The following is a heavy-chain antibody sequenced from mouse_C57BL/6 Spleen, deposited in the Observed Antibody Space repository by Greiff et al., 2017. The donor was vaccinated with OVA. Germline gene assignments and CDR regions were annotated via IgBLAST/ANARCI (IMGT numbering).Heavy chain of an antibody. CDR2: INPYNGDT. Sequence: EVQLQQPGPELVKPGDSVKISCKASGYSFTGYFMNWVMQSHGKSLEWIGRINPYNGDTFYNQKFKGKATLTVDKSSSTAHMELRSLTSEDSAVYYCARDGVIWDYAMDYWGQGTSVTVSS. V-gene: IGHV1-20*01. J-gene: IGHJ4*01. CDR3: ARDGVIWDYAMDY. CDR1: GYSFTGYF. D-gene: IGHD2-2*01.